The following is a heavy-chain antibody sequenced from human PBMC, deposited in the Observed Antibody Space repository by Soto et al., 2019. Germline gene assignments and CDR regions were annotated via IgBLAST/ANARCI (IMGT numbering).Heavy chain of an antibody. D-gene: IGHD2-8*01. CDR1: GGTFSSYA. V-gene: IGHV1-69*13. CDR2: IIPIFGTA. Sequence: SVNVSCKASGGTFSSYAISWVRQAPGQGLEWMGGIIPIFGTANYAQKFQGRVTITADESTSTAYMELSSLRSEDTAVYYCARARYGTNGVCYTMSMDVWGQGTTVIVSS. J-gene: IGHJ6*02. CDR3: ARARYGTNGVCYTMSMDV.